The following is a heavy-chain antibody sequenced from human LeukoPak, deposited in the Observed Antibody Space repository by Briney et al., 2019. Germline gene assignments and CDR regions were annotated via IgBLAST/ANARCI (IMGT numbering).Heavy chain of an antibody. D-gene: IGHD6-19*01. CDR1: GFTVSANY. CDR3: ASHKNSGWYVFDY. J-gene: IGHJ4*02. Sequence: GGSLRLSCAASGFTVSANYMSWVRQAPGKGLEWVSVIYSGGTTYYADSVRGRFTISRHNSRNTLYLQTNSLRAEDTALYYCASHKNSGWYVFDYWGQGTLVTVSS. CDR2: IYSGGTT. V-gene: IGHV3-53*04.